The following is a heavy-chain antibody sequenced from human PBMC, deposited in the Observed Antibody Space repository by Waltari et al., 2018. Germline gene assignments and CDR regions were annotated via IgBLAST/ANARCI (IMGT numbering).Heavy chain of an antibody. V-gene: IGHV3-30*04. CDR3: ARDYCDRTNCHGMDV. CDR1: ELTSRSFA. J-gene: IGHJ6*02. Sequence: QVQLVESGGGVVQPGRSLRLPCPASELTSRSFAMYWVRQAPGKGLEWVAVISYNARNIYYVDSVKGRFTISRDNSKKTLFLQMNSLRAEDTAIYYCARDYCDRTNCHGMDVWGQGTAVTVSS. D-gene: IGHD3-22*01. CDR2: ISYNARNI.